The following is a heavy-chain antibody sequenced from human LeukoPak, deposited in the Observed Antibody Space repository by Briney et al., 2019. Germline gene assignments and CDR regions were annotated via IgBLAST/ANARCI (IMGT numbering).Heavy chain of an antibody. D-gene: IGHD2-15*01. Sequence: GGSLRLSCAASGFTFSNAWMSWVRQAPGKGLEWVGRIKSKTDGGTTDYAAPVKGRFTISRDDSKNTLYLQMNNLKTEDTAVYYCTTAPDIVVVVAAIRDYWGQGTLVTVSS. CDR1: GFTFSNAW. J-gene: IGHJ4*02. CDR3: TTAPDIVVVVAAIRDY. CDR2: IKSKTDGGTT. V-gene: IGHV3-15*01.